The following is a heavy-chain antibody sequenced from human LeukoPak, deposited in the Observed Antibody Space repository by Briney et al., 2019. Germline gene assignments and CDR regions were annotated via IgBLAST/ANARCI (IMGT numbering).Heavy chain of an antibody. V-gene: IGHV1-69*04. CDR1: EGTFSSYA. CDR3: ARDRGSSSGWYDLPLNYYYYYGMDV. J-gene: IGHJ6*02. CDR2: IIPIFGIA. Sequence: ASVKVSCKASEGTFSSYAISWVRQAPGQGLEWMGRIIPIFGIANYAQKFQGRVTITADKSTSTAYMELSSLRSEDTAVYYCARDRGSSSGWYDLPLNYYYYYGMDVWGQGTTVTVSS. D-gene: IGHD6-19*01.